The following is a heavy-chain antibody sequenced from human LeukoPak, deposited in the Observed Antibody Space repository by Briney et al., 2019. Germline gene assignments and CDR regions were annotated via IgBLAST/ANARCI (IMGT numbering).Heavy chain of an antibody. D-gene: IGHD6-13*01. J-gene: IGHJ4*02. Sequence: GGSLRLSCAASGFTFSSYAMHWARQAPGKGLEWVAVISYDGSNKYYADSVKGRFTISRDNSKNTLYLQMNSLRAEDTAVYYCAREYSVAAAGTRYFDYWGQGTLVTVSS. V-gene: IGHV3-30*04. CDR2: ISYDGSNK. CDR1: GFTFSSYA. CDR3: AREYSVAAAGTRYFDY.